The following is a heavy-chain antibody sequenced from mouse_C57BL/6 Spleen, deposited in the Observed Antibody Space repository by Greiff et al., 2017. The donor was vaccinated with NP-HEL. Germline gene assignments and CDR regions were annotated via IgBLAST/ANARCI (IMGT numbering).Heavy chain of an antibody. V-gene: IGHV2-5*01. D-gene: IGHD1-1*01. Sequence: VQLQQSGPGLVQPSQSLSITCTVSGFSLTSYGVHWVRQSPGKGLEWLGVIWRGGSTDYNAAFMSRLSITKDNSKSQVFFKMNSLQADDTAIYYCAKNRDYYGSSYFDYWGQGTTLTVSS. CDR1: GFSLTSYG. CDR2: IWRGGST. CDR3: AKNRDYYGSSYFDY. J-gene: IGHJ2*01.